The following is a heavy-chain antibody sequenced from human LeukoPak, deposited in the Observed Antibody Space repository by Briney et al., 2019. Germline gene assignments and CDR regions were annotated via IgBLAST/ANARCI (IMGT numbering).Heavy chain of an antibody. CDR2: IDPSDSYS. J-gene: IGHJ4*02. D-gene: IGHD6-19*01. V-gene: IGHV5-10-1*01. CDR1: GYSFTNYW. Sequence: GESLRISCKASGYSFTNYWIYWVRQMPGKGLEWMGRIDPSDSYSNYSPSFQGHVTISVDKSISTAYLQWSSLKASDTAMYYCARHPEQSSGYWGQGTLVTVSS. CDR3: ARHPEQSSGY.